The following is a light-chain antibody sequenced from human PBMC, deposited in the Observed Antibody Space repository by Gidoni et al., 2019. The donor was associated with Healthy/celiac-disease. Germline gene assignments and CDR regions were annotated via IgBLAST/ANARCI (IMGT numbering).Light chain of an antibody. J-gene: IGKJ2*01. CDR2: GAS. CDR1: QSVSNN. Sequence: EVLTTQSPATLSVSPGERATLSCRASQSVSNNLAWYQQKPGQAPRLLIYGASTRATGIPARFSGSGSGTEFTLTISSLQSEDFAVYFCQQYNNWPLYTFGQGTKLEIK. CDR3: QQYNNWPLYT. V-gene: IGKV3-15*01.